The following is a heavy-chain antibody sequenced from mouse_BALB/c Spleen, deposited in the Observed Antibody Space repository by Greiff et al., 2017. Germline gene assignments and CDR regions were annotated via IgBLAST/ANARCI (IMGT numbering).Heavy chain of an antibody. CDR1: GFTFSSYT. V-gene: IGHV5-12-2*01. J-gene: IGHJ4*01. Sequence: EVKVVESGGGLVQPGGSLKLSCAASGFTFSSYTMSWVRQTPEKRLEWVAYISNGGGSTYYPDTVKGRFTISRDNAKNTLYLQMSSLKSEDTAMYYCARHGDGYGAMDYWGQGTSVTVSS. D-gene: IGHD1-2*01. CDR3: ARHGDGYGAMDY. CDR2: ISNGGGST.